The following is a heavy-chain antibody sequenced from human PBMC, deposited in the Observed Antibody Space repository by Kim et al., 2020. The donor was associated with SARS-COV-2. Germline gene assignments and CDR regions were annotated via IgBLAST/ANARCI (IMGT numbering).Heavy chain of an antibody. D-gene: IGHD6-13*01. CDR3: ARLSWYYFDY. CDR2: YR. J-gene: IGHJ4*02. V-gene: IGHV3-21*01. Sequence: YRYYTDSVKGRFTISRDNAKNSLYLQMNILRAEDTAVYYCARLSWYYFDYWGQGTLVTVSS.